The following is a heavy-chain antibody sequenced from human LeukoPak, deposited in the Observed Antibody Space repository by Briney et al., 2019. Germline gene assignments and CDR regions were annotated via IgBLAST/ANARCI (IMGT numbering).Heavy chain of an antibody. CDR1: GYTHTELS. Sequence: SLNFYCQDSGYTHTELSMHWVRQAPGKGPQWMGGFDPEDGETIYAQKFQGRVTMTEDTSTDTAYMELSSLRSEDTAVYYCATEDPVRGSSFDYWGQGTLVTVSS. D-gene: IGHD3-10*01. CDR2: FDPEDGET. J-gene: IGHJ4*02. V-gene: IGHV1-24*01. CDR3: ATEDPVRGSSFDY.